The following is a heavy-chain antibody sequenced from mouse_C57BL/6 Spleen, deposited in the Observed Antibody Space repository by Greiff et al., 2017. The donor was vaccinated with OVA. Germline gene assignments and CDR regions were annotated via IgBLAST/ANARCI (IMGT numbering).Heavy chain of an antibody. CDR1: GFSLTSYG. Sequence: VKVVESGPGLVQPSQSLSITCTVSGFSLTSYGVHWVRQSPGKGLEWLGVIWRGGSTDYNAAFMSRLSITKDNSKSQVFFKMNSLQADDTAIYYCAKNPYGSSRYYYAMDYWGQGTSVTVSS. D-gene: IGHD1-1*01. J-gene: IGHJ4*01. CDR3: AKNPYGSSRYYYAMDY. V-gene: IGHV2-5*01. CDR2: IWRGGST.